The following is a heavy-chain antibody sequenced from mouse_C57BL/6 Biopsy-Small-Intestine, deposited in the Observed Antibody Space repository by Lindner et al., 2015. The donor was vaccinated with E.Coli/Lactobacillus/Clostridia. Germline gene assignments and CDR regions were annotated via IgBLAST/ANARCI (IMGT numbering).Heavy chain of an antibody. D-gene: IGHD2-3*01. J-gene: IGHJ1*03. Sequence: VQLQESGTVLTRPGASVKMSCKTSGYTFTSYWMHWVKQRPGQGLDWIGAIYPGNRDSSYNQKFKGKAKLTAVTSASTAYMELSSLTNEDSAVYYCTRRGLLRYPYWYFDVWGTGTTVTVSS. CDR1: GYTFTSYW. CDR2: IYPGNRDS. V-gene: IGHV1-5*01. CDR3: TRRGLLRYPYWYFDV.